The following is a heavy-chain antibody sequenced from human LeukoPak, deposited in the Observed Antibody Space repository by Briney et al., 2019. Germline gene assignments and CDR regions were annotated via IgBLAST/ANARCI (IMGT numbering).Heavy chain of an antibody. CDR2: ISYDGSNK. CDR1: GFTFSSYG. D-gene: IGHD3-22*01. Sequence: PGGSLRLSCAASGFTFSSYGMHWVRQAPGKGLEWVAVISYDGSNKFYADSVKGRFTISRDNSKNTLYLQMNSLRAEDTAVYYCARDLTMIVENWFDPWGQGTLVTVSS. J-gene: IGHJ5*02. V-gene: IGHV3-30*03. CDR3: ARDLTMIVENWFDP.